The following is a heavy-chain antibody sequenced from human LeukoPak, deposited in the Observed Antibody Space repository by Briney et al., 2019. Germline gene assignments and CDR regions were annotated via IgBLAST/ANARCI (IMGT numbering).Heavy chain of an antibody. CDR3: ARGLYSSGWSPFYYYYGMDV. J-gene: IGHJ6*02. D-gene: IGHD6-19*01. V-gene: IGHV1-8*01. CDR2: MNPNSGNT. CDR1: GYTFTSYD. Sequence: ASVKVSCKASGYTFTSYDINWVRQATGQGLEWMGWMNPNSGNTGYAQKFQGRVTMTRNTSISTAYMELSSLRSEDTAVYYCARGLYSSGWSPFYYYYGMDVWGQGTRVTVSS.